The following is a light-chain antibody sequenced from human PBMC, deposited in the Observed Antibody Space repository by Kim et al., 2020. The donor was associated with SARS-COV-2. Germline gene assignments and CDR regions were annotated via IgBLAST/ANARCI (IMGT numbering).Light chain of an antibody. CDR1: SGHSSNA. Sequence: QLVLTQSPSASASLGASVKLTCTLSSGHSSNAIAWHQQQPEKGPRYLMKLNSDGSHIKGDGIPDRFSGSSSGAERYLTISSLQSEDEADYYCQTWGTCIHLFGGGTQLTVL. V-gene: IGLV4-69*01. J-gene: IGLJ3*02. CDR2: LNSDGSH. CDR3: QTWGTCIHL.